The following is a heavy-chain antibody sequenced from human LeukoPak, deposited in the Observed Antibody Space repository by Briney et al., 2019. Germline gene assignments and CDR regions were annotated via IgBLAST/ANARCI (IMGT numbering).Heavy chain of an antibody. Sequence: GGSLRLSCAASGFTFSSYSMNWVRQAPGKGLEWVSVIYSGGSTYYADSVKGRFTISRDNSKNTLYLQMNSLRAEDTAVYYCARGIAVAHDAFDIWGQGTMVTVSS. CDR3: ARGIAVAHDAFDI. J-gene: IGHJ3*02. V-gene: IGHV3-53*01. CDR1: GFTFSSYS. CDR2: IYSGGST. D-gene: IGHD6-19*01.